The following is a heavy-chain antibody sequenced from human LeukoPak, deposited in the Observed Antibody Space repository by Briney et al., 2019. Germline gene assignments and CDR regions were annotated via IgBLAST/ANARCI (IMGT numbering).Heavy chain of an antibody. V-gene: IGHV3-9*01. J-gene: IGHJ4*02. CDR1: GFTFGDYA. D-gene: IGHD6-13*01. CDR2: ISWNGGSI. CDR3: AKEEGQQLVPVY. Sequence: GGSLRLSCAASGFTFGDYAMHWVRQAPGKGLEWVSGISWNGGSIGYADSVKGRFTISRDNAKNSLYLQMNSLRAEDTALYYCAKEEGQQLVPVYWGQGTLVTVSS.